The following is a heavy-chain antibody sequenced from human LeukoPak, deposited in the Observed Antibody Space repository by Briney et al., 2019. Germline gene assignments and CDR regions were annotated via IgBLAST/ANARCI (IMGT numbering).Heavy chain of an antibody. Sequence: SETLSLTCTVSGYSISSGYYWAWIRQPPGKGLEWIGSIYPSGSTYYNPSLKSRVTISVDTSKNQFSLKLSSVTAADTAVYYCARQRWELLTNFDYWGQGTLVTVSS. J-gene: IGHJ4*02. V-gene: IGHV4-38-2*02. D-gene: IGHD1-26*01. CDR1: GYSISSGYY. CDR3: ARQRWELLTNFDY. CDR2: IYPSGST.